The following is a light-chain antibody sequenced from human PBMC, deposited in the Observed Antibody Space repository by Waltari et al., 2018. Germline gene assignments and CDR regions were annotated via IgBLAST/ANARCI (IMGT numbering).Light chain of an antibody. CDR3: QKYNDWPLT. V-gene: IGKV3D-15*01. CDR1: QSVSSH. Sequence: EIVMTQSPATLSVSPGERATLSCRASQSVSSHLAWYQQKPGQAPRLLIHVVATRATGIPARVSGSGSGTDFTLIISSLQSEDFAVYYCQKYNDWPLTFGGGTKVEIK. J-gene: IGKJ4*01. CDR2: VVA.